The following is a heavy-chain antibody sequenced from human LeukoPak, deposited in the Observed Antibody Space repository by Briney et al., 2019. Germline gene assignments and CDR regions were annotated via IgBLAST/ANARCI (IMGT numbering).Heavy chain of an antibody. J-gene: IGHJ4*02. Sequence: SVKVSCKASGGTFSSYAISWVRQAPGQGLEWMGGIIPIFGTANYAQKFQGRVTITADESTSTAYMELSSLRSEDTAVYYCATIQPYYDSSGYGTPNQEWVDYWGQGTLVTVSS. CDR3: ATIQPYYDSSGYGTPNQEWVDY. D-gene: IGHD3-22*01. CDR1: GGTFSSYA. V-gene: IGHV1-69*01. CDR2: IIPIFGTA.